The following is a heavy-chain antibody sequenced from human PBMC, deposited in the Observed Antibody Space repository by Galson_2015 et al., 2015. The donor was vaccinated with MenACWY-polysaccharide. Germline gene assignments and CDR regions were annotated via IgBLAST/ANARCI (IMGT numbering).Heavy chain of an antibody. D-gene: IGHD2-8*01. CDR3: ARPKPVNGWFDP. Sequence: SETLSLTCTVSGGSISSTTYVWAWIRQPPGKGLEWVGCIHYSGSTTYNSSLKSRVTISVDTSKNQFSLKLSSVTAADTAVYYCARPKPVNGWFDPWGQGTLVTVSS. CDR1: GGSISSTTYV. J-gene: IGHJ5*02. V-gene: IGHV4-39*01. CDR2: IHYSGST.